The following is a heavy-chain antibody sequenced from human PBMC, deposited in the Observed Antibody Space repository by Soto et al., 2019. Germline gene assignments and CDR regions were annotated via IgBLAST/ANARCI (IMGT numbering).Heavy chain of an antibody. D-gene: IGHD2-2*01. J-gene: IGHJ6*03. Sequence: SVKVSCKASGGTFSSYTISWVRQAPGQGLEWMGRIIPILGIANYAQKFQGRVTITADKSTSTAYMELSSLRSEDTAVYYCATPSKETYYYYYMDVWGKGTTVTVSS. CDR1: GGTFSSYT. CDR3: ATPSKETYYYYYMDV. V-gene: IGHV1-69*02. CDR2: IIPILGIA.